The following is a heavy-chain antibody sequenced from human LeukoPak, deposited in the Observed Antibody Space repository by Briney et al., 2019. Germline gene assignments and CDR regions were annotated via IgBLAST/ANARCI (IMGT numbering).Heavy chain of an antibody. J-gene: IGHJ4*02. CDR3: ARGLGYCSSTSCYRSSFDY. CDR1: GYTFTSYY. CDR2: INPSGGST. D-gene: IGHD2-2*02. V-gene: IGHV1-46*01. Sequence: ASVKVSCKASGYTFTSYYMHLVRQAPAQGLEWMGIINPSGGSTSYAQKFQGRVTMTRDTSTTTVYMELSSLRSEDTAVYYCARGLGYCSSTSCYRSSFDYWGQGTLVTVSS.